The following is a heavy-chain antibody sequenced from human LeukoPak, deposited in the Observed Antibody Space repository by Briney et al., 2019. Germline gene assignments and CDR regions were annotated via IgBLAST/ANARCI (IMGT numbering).Heavy chain of an antibody. J-gene: IGHJ5*02. V-gene: IGHV3-53*01. CDR1: GFTVSSNY. CDR2: IYSGGST. Sequence: GGSLRLSCAASGFTVSSNYMSWVRQAPGKGLEWVSVIYSGGSTYYADSVKGRFTISRDNSKNTLYLQMNNLRAEDTAVYYCAREYRHFYCSSTSCYSSSWFDPWGQGTLVTVSS. CDR3: AREYRHFYCSSTSCYSSSWFDP. D-gene: IGHD2-2*02.